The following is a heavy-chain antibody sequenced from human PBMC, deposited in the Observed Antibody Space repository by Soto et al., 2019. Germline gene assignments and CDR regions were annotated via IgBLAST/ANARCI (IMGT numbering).Heavy chain of an antibody. CDR2: IKSETDGGTI. D-gene: IGHD6-19*01. V-gene: IGHV3-15*07. Sequence: EVQLVESGGGLVKPGGSLRLSCAGSGFTFSNVWMNWVREAPGKGLEWGGSIKSETDGGTIDYAAPVKGRFTISRDDSNNTLYLQMNSLKTEDTATYYCTPLALKYNSDWYPLSDWGQGTLVTVSS. CDR1: GFTFSNVW. CDR3: TPLALKYNSDWYPLSD. J-gene: IGHJ4*02.